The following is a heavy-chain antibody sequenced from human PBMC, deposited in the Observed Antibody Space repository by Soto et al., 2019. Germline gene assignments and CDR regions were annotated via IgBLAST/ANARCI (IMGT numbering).Heavy chain of an antibody. CDR1: GYSFTGLD. CDR2: MQPSSGRT. V-gene: IGHV1-8*01. Sequence: ASVKVSCKASGYSFTGLDINWVRQTTGQGLEWMGWMQPSSGRTGYAQKFQGRVTMTRDTSINTAYMELSSLTSDDTAFYYCARGVTAGVDYWGQGTLVTISS. D-gene: IGHD1-26*01. J-gene: IGHJ4*02. CDR3: ARGVTAGVDY.